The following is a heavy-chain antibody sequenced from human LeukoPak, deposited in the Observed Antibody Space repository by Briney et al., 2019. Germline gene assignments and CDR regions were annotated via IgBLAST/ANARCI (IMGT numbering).Heavy chain of an antibody. CDR2: IRYDGSNK. D-gene: IGHD6-13*01. V-gene: IGHV3-30*02. CDR1: GFTFSSYG. Sequence: GGSLRPSCAASGFTFSSYGMHWVRQAPGKGLEWVAFIRYDGSNKYYADSVKGRFTISRDNSKNTLYLQMNSLRAEDTAVYYCVKDKAPFQQLADYFDYWGQGTLVTVSS. CDR3: VKDKAPFQQLADYFDY. J-gene: IGHJ4*02.